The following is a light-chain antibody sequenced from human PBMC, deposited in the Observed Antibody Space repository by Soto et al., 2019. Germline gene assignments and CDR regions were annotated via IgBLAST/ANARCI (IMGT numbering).Light chain of an antibody. CDR3: MQFTHWPWT. J-gene: IGKJ1*01. CDR2: KVS. Sequence: DVVMTQSPLSLPVTLGQPASISCRSSHSLVYSDGSTYLHWFQQRPGQSPRRLIYKVSNRDSGGQDRFSGSGSGTDFTLKISRVEAEDVGLYYCMQFTHWPWTFGQGTQVEI. V-gene: IGKV2-30*01. CDR1: HSLVYSDGSTY.